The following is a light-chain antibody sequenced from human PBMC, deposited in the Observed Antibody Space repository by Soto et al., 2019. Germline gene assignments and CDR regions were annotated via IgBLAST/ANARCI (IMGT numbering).Light chain of an antibody. CDR1: QSINNW. Sequence: DFQMTQSPPTLSASVGDSVTITCRASQSINNWLAWYQQKPGKAPKVLIYDASILESGVPSRFSGSGSGTEFTLTISSLQPDDFATYYCQQYNSYRYTFGQGTKLEIK. J-gene: IGKJ2*01. CDR3: QQYNSYRYT. CDR2: DAS. V-gene: IGKV1-5*01.